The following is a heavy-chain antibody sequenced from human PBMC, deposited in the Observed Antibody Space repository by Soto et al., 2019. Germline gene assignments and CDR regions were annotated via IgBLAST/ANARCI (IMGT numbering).Heavy chain of an antibody. CDR2: IYDSGST. CDR1: GGSISSYY. Sequence: QVQLQESGPGLVKPSETLSLTGTVSGGSISSYYWSWIRQPPGKGLAWMGYIYDSGSTNYNPARKSRVTISVDTSKIQFSLKLSSVTAAETAVYYFARGYVESVLDYWGQGTLVTVSS. J-gene: IGHJ4*02. D-gene: IGHD5-12*01. CDR3: ARGYVESVLDY. V-gene: IGHV4-59*08.